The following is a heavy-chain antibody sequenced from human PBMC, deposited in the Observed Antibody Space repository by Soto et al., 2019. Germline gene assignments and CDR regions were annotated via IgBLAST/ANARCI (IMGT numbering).Heavy chain of an antibody. CDR3: ARDRPLRFLEWLNYYGMDV. V-gene: IGHV1-18*01. J-gene: IGHJ6*02. CDR2: ISAYNGNT. Sequence: RASVKVSCKASGYTFTSYGISWVRQAPGQGLEWMGWISAYNGNTNYAQKLQGRVTMTTDTSTSTAYMELRSLRSDDTAVYYCARDRPLRFLEWLNYYGMDVWGQGTTVTVSS. CDR1: GYTFTSYG. D-gene: IGHD3-3*01.